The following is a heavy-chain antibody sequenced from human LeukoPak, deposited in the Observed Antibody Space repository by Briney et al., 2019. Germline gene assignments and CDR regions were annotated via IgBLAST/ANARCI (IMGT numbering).Heavy chain of an antibody. CDR3: ARDYYYYDSSGYYGY. D-gene: IGHD3-22*01. J-gene: IGHJ4*02. CDR1: GYTFTSYA. CDR2: ISAYNGNT. Sequence: ASVKVSCKASGYTFTSYAMNWVRQAPGQGLEWMGWISAYNGNTNYAQKLQGRVTMTTDTSTSTAYMELRSLRSDDTAVYYCARDYYYYDSSGYYGYWGQGTLVTVSS. V-gene: IGHV1-18*01.